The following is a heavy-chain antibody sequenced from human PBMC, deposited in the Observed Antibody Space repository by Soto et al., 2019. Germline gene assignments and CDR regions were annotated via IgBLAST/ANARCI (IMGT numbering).Heavy chain of an antibody. Sequence: GGSLRLSCVASGFTFSNYAMTWVRQAPGKGLEWVSSIRDNGGYTYYADSVKARFTISRDNSKSTPYLQMNGLRAEDTAVYYCAKYFLPTVPYFDYWGQGTLVTVSS. V-gene: IGHV3-23*01. CDR2: IRDNGGYT. CDR3: AKYFLPTVPYFDY. CDR1: GFTFSNYA. D-gene: IGHD4-17*01. J-gene: IGHJ4*02.